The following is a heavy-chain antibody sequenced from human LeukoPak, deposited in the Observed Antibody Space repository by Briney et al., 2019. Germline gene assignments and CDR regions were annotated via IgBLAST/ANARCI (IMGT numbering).Heavy chain of an antibody. Sequence: ASVKVSCKASGYTFTSYGISWVRQAPGQGLEWMGWISAYNGNANYAQKLQGRVTMTTDTSTSTAYMELRSPRSDDTAVYYCARVVVVRGVIDAFDIWGQGTMVTVSS. D-gene: IGHD3-10*01. CDR2: ISAYNGNA. J-gene: IGHJ3*02. V-gene: IGHV1-18*01. CDR1: GYTFTSYG. CDR3: ARVVVVRGVIDAFDI.